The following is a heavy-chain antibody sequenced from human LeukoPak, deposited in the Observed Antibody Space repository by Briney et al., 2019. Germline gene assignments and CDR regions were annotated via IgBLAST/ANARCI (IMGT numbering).Heavy chain of an antibody. Sequence: GGSLRLYCAAAGFTFSNYAMHWVRQAPGKGLEGVAVISYDGSNKYYADSVKGRFTMSRDNSKNTLYLQMNSLRAEDTAVYYCARDSNLKSYGELDYWGQGTLVTVSS. J-gene: IGHJ4*02. D-gene: IGHD4-17*01. CDR1: GFTFSNYA. CDR2: ISYDGSNK. V-gene: IGHV3-30*04. CDR3: ARDSNLKSYGELDY.